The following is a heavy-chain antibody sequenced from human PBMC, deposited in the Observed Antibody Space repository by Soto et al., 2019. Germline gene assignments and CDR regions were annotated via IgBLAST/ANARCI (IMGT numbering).Heavy chain of an antibody. CDR3: AKGDNLGPKTGYAFDP. Sequence: QTLSLTCVISGDSVSSNTASWNWIRQSPSRGLEWLGRTYFRSKWYNDYAVSVKSRIIINPDTSNNQFSLQLNSVTPEDTAVYFCAKGDNLGPKTGYAFDPWGQGIMVTVSS. V-gene: IGHV6-1*01. CDR2: TYFRSKWYN. J-gene: IGHJ5*02. D-gene: IGHD5-12*01. CDR1: GDSVSSNTAS.